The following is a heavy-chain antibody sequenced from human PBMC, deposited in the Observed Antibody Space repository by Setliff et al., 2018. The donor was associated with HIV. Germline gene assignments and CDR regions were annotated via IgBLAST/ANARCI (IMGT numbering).Heavy chain of an antibody. CDR1: GGSVSSGGYY. CDR2: IYYSGST. V-gene: IGHV4-31*03. CDR3: ARVRLTMIMMVDYFDQ. J-gene: IGHJ4*02. D-gene: IGHD3-22*01. Sequence: PSETLSLTCTVSGGSVSSGGYYWSWIRQHPGRGLEWIGHIYYSGSTYDNPSLKSRFSISIDTSKNRFSLEVASVTAADTAVYYCARVRLTMIMMVDYFDQWGQGTLVTVSS.